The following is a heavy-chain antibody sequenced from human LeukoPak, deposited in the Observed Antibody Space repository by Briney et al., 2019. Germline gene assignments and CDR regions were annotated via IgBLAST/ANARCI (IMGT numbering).Heavy chain of an antibody. CDR3: ARDTGGYCSGGSCPNFDY. J-gene: IGHJ4*02. Sequence: ASVKVSCKASGYTFTSYGISWVRQAPGQGLEWMGWISAYNGNTNYAQKLQGRVTMTTDTSTSTAYMELRSLRSDDTAVYYCARDTGGYCSGGSCPNFDYWGRGTLVTVSS. CDR1: GYTFTSYG. V-gene: IGHV1-18*01. CDR2: ISAYNGNT. D-gene: IGHD2-15*01.